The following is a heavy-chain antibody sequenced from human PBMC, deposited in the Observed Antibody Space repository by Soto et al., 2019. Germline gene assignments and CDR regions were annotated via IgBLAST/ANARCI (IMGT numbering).Heavy chain of an antibody. CDR1: GYSFTRYG. Sequence: QVQLVQSGAEVKKPGASVKVSCKASGYSFTRYGISWVRQAPGQGLEWMGWISAYNCNTNYAQKLQGRVTMTTDTSTSTAYVALRGMRSDGTAVYSCEREKGFVEADVWGQGTTVTVS. D-gene: IGHD3-10*01. V-gene: IGHV1-18*01. CDR2: ISAYNCNT. CDR3: EREKGFVEADV. J-gene: IGHJ6*02.